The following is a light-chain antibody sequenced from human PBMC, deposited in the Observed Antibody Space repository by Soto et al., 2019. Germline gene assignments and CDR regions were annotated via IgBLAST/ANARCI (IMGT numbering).Light chain of an antibody. J-gene: IGLJ1*01. CDR2: RNN. V-gene: IGLV1-47*01. CDR1: ISNIGSNP. CDR3: AAWDDRLSAYV. Sequence: QSVLTQPPSASGTPGQRVTISCSGGISNIGSNPVYWHQHLPGTAPKLLVYRNNQRPSGVPDRFSDSKSGTSAFLAISGLRSEDEDDYYCAAWDDRLSAYVFGPGTKVTVL.